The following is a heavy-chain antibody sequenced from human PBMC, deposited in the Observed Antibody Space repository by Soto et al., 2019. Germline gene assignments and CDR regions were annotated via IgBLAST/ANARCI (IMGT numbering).Heavy chain of an antibody. CDR1: GFTFSNYY. Sequence: GGSLRLSCTASGFTFSNYYMTWIRQAPGKGLECLSYISSREVTVYYADSVKGRFTISRDNTKNSLYLQMTTLRDEDTAVYYCARVSASGWHVNGRDYFDSWGQGTLVTVSS. CDR3: ARVSASGWHVNGRDYFDS. V-gene: IGHV3-11*01. J-gene: IGHJ4*02. D-gene: IGHD6-19*01. CDR2: ISSREVTV.